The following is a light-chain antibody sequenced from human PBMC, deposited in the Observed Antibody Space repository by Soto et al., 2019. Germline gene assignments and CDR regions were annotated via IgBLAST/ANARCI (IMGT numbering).Light chain of an antibody. CDR3: QQYGSSPIT. J-gene: IGKJ5*01. Sequence: EIVLTQSPDTLSLSPGERATLSCRASQSVSSYLAWYQQKPGQAPRLLIFDASTRATGIPARFSGSGSGTDFTLTISRLEPEDFAVYYCQQYGSSPITFGQGTRLEIK. V-gene: IGKV3-20*01. CDR2: DAS. CDR1: QSVSSY.